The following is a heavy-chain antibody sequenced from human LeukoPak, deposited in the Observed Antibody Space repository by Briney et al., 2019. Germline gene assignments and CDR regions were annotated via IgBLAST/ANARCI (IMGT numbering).Heavy chain of an antibody. CDR2: TYYRSKWYN. D-gene: IGHD3-3*01. CDR1: GDSVSSNSAA. Sequence: PSQTLSLTCAISGDSVSSNSAAWNWIRQSPSRGLEWLGRTYYRSKWYNDYAVSVKSRITINPDTSKNQFSLQLNSVTPEDTAVYYCASSAYYDFWSGLFGYYYYYYMDVWGKGTTVTVSS. J-gene: IGHJ6*03. V-gene: IGHV6-1*01. CDR3: ASSAYYDFWSGLFGYYYYYYMDV.